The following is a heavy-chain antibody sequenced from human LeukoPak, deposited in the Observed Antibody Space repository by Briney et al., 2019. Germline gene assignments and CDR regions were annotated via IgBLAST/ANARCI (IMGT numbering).Heavy chain of an antibody. Sequence: SETLSLTCTVSGGSISSYYWSWLRQPAGKGLEWIGRIYTSGSTNYNPSLKSRVTISVDTSKNQISLKLSSVTAADTAVYYCARVGTESYYYDSSGYYYFDYWGQGTLVTVSS. V-gene: IGHV4-4*07. CDR3: ARVGTESYYYDSSGYYYFDY. D-gene: IGHD3-22*01. J-gene: IGHJ4*02. CDR2: IYTSGST. CDR1: GGSISSYY.